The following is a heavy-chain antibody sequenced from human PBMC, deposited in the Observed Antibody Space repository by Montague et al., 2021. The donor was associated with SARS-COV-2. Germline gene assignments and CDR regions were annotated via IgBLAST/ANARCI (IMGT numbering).Heavy chain of an antibody. Sequence: SETLSLTCAVYSGAFNEYYWSWIRQSPGKGLEWIGQINYSGSTKYNPSLKSRVTISVDTSKNQFSLKLRSMTAAATAVDYCARGRVGITMIIVVIGYSYYFVYWGLRSLVTVSS. CDR3: ARGRVGITMIIVVIGYSYYFVY. CDR2: INYSGST. J-gene: IGHJ4*02. CDR1: SGAFNEYY. V-gene: IGHV4-34*01. D-gene: IGHD3-22*01.